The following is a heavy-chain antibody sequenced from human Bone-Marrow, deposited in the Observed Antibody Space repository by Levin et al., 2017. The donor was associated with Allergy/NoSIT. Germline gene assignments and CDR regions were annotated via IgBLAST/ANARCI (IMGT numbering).Heavy chain of an antibody. J-gene: IGHJ6*02. CDR3: AKARGISSGSYFLSRYYYGLDV. V-gene: IGHV3-23*01. Sequence: GESLKISCAGSKFTFNSYAMTWVRQAPGKGLEWVSGISDSGGSTDYADSVKGRFTISRDNSKNTLYLQMSSLRAEDTAVYYCAKARGISSGSYFLSRYYYGLDVWGQGTTVTVSS. CDR1: KFTFNSYA. D-gene: IGHD3-10*01. CDR2: ISDSGGST.